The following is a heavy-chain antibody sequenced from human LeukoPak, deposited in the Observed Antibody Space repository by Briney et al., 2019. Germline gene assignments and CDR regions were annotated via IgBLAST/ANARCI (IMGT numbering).Heavy chain of an antibody. V-gene: IGHV3-20*04. CDR2: INWNGGST. CDR1: EFTFDDYG. Sequence: PGGSLRLSCAASEFTFDDYGMSWVRQAPGKGLEWVSGINWNGGSTGYADSVKGRFTISRDNAKNSLYLQMNSLRAEDTALYYCARDGSSSGHDAFDIWGQGTMVTVSS. CDR3: ARDGSSSGHDAFDI. D-gene: IGHD6-13*01. J-gene: IGHJ3*02.